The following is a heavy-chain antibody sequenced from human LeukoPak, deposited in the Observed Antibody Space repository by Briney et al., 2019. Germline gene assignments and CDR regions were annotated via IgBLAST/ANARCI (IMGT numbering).Heavy chain of an antibody. CDR2: ISSSSSTI. D-gene: IGHD6-6*01. V-gene: IGHV3-48*01. J-gene: IGHJ4*02. CDR1: GFTFSSYS. CDR3: ARAVAARCLDY. Sequence: GGSLRLSCAASGFTFSSYSMNWVRQAPGKGLEWVSYISSSSSTIYYTDSVKGRFTISRDNAKNSLYLQMNSLRAEDTAVYYFARAVAARCLDYWGQGTLVTVSS.